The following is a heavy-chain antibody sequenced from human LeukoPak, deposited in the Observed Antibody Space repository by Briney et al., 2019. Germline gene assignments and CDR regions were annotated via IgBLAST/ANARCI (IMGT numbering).Heavy chain of an antibody. CDR1: VYTFTNYY. V-gene: IGHV1-46*01. CDR3: ACLPYAFDI. Sequence: ASVKVSFQASVYTFTNYYIHSVRQAPGQGLEWMALINPSGGSTHYAQKFQGRVTVTRDTSTSTVYMELTSLRSEDTAVYYCACLPYAFDIWGQRTMVTVSS. J-gene: IGHJ3*02. CDR2: INPSGGST.